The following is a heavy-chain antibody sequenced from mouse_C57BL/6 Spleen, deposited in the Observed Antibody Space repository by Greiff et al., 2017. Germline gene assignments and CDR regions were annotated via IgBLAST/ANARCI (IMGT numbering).Heavy chain of an antibody. CDR3: ARGGYYGNYCDY. V-gene: IGHV1-69*01. CDR1: GYTFTSYW. J-gene: IGHJ2*01. Sequence: VQLQEPGAELVMPGASVKLSCKASGYTFTSYWMHWVKQRPGQGLEWNGEIDTSDSNTNYNQKFKGKTPFTVDKSTSTAYMHLSSLTSEDSAVYCCARGGYYGNYCDYWGQGTTLTVSS. CDR2: IDTSDSNT. D-gene: IGHD2-1*01.